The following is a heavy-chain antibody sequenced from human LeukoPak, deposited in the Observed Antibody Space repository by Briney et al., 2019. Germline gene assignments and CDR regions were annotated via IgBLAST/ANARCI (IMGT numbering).Heavy chain of an antibody. CDR3: ARLSYCSSTSCYFAGYYYCYMDV. CDR2: IKQDGSEK. V-gene: IGHV3-7*01. J-gene: IGHJ6*03. CDR1: GFTFSSYW. D-gene: IGHD2-2*01. Sequence: PGGSLRLSCAASGFTFSSYWMSWVRQAPGKGLEWVANIKQDGSEKYYVDSVKGRFTISRDNAKNSLYLQMNSLRAEDTAVYYCARLSYCSSTSCYFAGYYYCYMDVWGKGTTVTVSS.